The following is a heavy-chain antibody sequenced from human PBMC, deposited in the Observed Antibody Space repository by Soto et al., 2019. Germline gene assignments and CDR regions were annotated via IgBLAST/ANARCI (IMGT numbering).Heavy chain of an antibody. J-gene: IGHJ1*01. CDR2: ISSGSGSK. CDR3: ATRMHCRGTECHPNFQH. CDR1: GFTFTNYN. D-gene: IGHD2-2*01. Sequence: EVQLVESGGGLVKPGGSLRLSCVGSGFTFTNYNMDWVRQAPGKGLEWVSSISSGSGSKSYADSVRGRFTVSSDNAKNSLYLEMDSLRVEDTAAYYCATRMHCRGTECHPNFQHWGQGTLVTVSS. V-gene: IGHV3-21*01.